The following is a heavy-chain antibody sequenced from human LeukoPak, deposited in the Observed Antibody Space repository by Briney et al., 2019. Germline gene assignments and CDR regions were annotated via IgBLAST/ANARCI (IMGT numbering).Heavy chain of an antibody. D-gene: IGHD6-19*01. CDR2: ISSSSSTI. CDR1: GFTFSSYS. Sequence: GGSLRLSCAASGFTFSSYSMNWVRQAPGKGLEWVSYISSSSSTIYYADSVKGRFTISRDNDKNSLYLQMNSLRAEDTAVYYCARDFNSSGWYFNYYYGMDVWGQGTTVTVSS. CDR3: ARDFNSSGWYFNYYYGMDV. J-gene: IGHJ6*02. V-gene: IGHV3-48*01.